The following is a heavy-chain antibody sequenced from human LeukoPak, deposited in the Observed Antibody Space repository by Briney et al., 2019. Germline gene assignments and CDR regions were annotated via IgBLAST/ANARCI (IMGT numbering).Heavy chain of an antibody. CDR1: GFAFSSYA. V-gene: IGHV3-23*01. D-gene: IGHD3-22*01. Sequence: PGGSLRLSCAASGFAFSSYAMSWVRQAPGKGLEWVSAISGSGGSTYYADSVKGRFTISRDNSKNTLYLQMNSLRAEDTAVYYCAKGSGITMIVVVITDWGQGTLVTVSS. J-gene: IGHJ4*02. CDR2: ISGSGGST. CDR3: AKGSGITMIVVVITD.